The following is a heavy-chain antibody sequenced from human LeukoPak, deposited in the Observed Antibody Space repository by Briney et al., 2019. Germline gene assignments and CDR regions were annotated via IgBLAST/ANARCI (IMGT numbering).Heavy chain of an antibody. CDR3: ARVLEEGFLEWLSIPTGDHFGPTYLTHPFDY. CDR1: GFTFSSYA. J-gene: IGHJ4*02. Sequence: GGSLRLSCAASGFTFSSYAMSWVRQAPGKGLEWVSAISGSGGSTYYADSVKGRFTISRDNAKNSLYLQMNSLRAEDTAVYYCARVLEEGFLEWLSIPTGDHFGPTYLTHPFDYWGQGTLVTVSP. CDR2: ISGSGGST. V-gene: IGHV3-23*01. D-gene: IGHD3-3*01.